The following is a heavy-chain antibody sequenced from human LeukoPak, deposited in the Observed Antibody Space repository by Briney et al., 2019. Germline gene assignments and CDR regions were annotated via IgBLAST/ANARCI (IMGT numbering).Heavy chain of an antibody. CDR3: AKATAVHTLFDY. CDR1: GFIFSNHG. J-gene: IGHJ4*02. V-gene: IGHV3-30*02. Sequence: PGGSLRLSCAASGFIFSNHGMHWVRQAPGKGLEWVAFIRYDGSDKYYADSVKGRFTISRDNSKNTVYLQMNSLRPEDTAIYYCAKATAVHTLFDYWGQGTLVTVSS. CDR2: IRYDGSDK. D-gene: IGHD1-1*01.